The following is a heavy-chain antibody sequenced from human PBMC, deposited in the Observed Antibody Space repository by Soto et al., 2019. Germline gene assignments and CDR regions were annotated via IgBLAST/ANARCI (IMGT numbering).Heavy chain of an antibody. Sequence: GGSLRLSCAASGFTFSSYGMHWVRQAPGKGLEWVAVISYDGSNKYYADSVKGRFTISRDNSKNTLYLQMNSLRAEDTAVYYCAKDGDFNVKKWLLLSSIDFWGKGTM. CDR3: AKDGDFNVKKWLLLSSIDF. D-gene: IGHD3-3*01. CDR2: ISYDGSNK. CDR1: GFTFSSYG. J-gene: IGHJ3*01. V-gene: IGHV3-30*18.